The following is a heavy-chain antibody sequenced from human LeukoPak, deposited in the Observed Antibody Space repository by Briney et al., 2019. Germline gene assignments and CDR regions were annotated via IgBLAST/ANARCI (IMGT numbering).Heavy chain of an antibody. Sequence: PGRSLRLSCAASGFTFSSYGMHWVCQAPGKGLEWVAVISYDGSNKYCADSVKGRFTISRDNSKNTLYLQMNSLRAEDTAVYYCAKQSGADRGHLDFWGQGTLVTVSS. D-gene: IGHD4/OR15-4a*01. J-gene: IGHJ4*02. V-gene: IGHV3-30*18. CDR3: AKQSGADRGHLDF. CDR2: ISYDGSNK. CDR1: GFTFSSYG.